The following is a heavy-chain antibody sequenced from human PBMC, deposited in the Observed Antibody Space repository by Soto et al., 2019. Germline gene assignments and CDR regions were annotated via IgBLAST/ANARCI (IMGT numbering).Heavy chain of an antibody. CDR1: GFTFSNFA. J-gene: IGHJ4*02. D-gene: IGHD6-6*01. V-gene: IGHV3-30*04. CDR2: ISYDGSKE. Sequence: QVQLVESGGGVVQPGRSLRLSCTASGFTFSNFAMHWVRQAPGKGLEWLAVISYDGSKEYYAESVDGRFTISRDNSQDSVWLEMHSLRADDTAVYYCARDHLYSSSSLGYWGQGTVLSVS. CDR3: ARDHLYSSSSLGY.